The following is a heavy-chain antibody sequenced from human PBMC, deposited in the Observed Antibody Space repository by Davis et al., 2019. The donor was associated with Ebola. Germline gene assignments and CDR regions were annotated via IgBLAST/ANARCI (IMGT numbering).Heavy chain of an antibody. CDR1: GGSISSYY. D-gene: IGHD3-9*01. Sequence: MPSETLSLTCTVSGGSISSYYWSWIRQPPGKGLEWIGYIYYSGSTNYNPSLKSRVTISVDTSKNQFSLKLSSVTAADTAVYYCARDEWAYDILTGYYGNGYFDYWGQGTLVTVSS. J-gene: IGHJ4*02. CDR3: ARDEWAYDILTGYYGNGYFDY. V-gene: IGHV4-59*01. CDR2: IYYSGST.